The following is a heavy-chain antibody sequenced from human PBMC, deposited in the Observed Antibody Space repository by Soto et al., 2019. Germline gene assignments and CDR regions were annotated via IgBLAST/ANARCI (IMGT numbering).Heavy chain of an antibody. V-gene: IGHV4-4*02. Sequence: PSETLSLTCAVSGGSISSSNWWSWVRQPPGKGLEWIGEIYHSGSTNYNPSLKSRVTISVDKSKDQFSLRLSSVTAADTAIYYCARVWQVGPYFYYGMDVWGQGTTVTVSS. CDR2: IYHSGST. CDR1: GGSISSSNW. D-gene: IGHD2-15*01. J-gene: IGHJ6*02. CDR3: ARVWQVGPYFYYGMDV.